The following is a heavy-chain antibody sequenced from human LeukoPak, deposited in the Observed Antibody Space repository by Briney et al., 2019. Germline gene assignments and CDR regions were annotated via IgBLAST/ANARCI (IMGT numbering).Heavy chain of an antibody. J-gene: IGHJ4*02. Sequence: GGSLRLSCATSTFTFSSYTMNWVRQAPGKGLEWVSSISPSGNSKYHADSVKGRFTISRDNAENSLYMQMNSLRAEDTGVYYCVRDFLGESGAGGYWGQGTLATVSS. V-gene: IGHV3-21*01. CDR3: VRDFLGESGAGGY. CDR2: ISPSGNSK. D-gene: IGHD3-10*01. CDR1: TFTFSSYT.